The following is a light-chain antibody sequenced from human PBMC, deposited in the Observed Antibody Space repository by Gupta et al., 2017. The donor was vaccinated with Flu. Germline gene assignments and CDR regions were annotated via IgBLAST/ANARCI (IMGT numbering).Light chain of an antibody. J-gene: IGLJ1*01. CDR2: RNN. V-gene: IGLV1-47*01. Sequence: QSVLTPPPSASGPPGQRVTISRSRSRSNSGSNYVYWYQQLPGTAPKLLIYRNNQRPSGVPDRFSGSKSGTSASLAISGLRSEDEADYYCAAWDDSLSGSYVFGTGTKVTVL. CDR1: RSNSGSNY. CDR3: AAWDDSLSGSYV.